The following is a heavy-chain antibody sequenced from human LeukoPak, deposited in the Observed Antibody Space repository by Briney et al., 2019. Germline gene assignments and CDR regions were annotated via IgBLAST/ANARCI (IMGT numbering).Heavy chain of an antibody. CDR1: GFTFSSYE. V-gene: IGHV3-48*03. CDR3: AGGGSGSYYNYYYYYGMDV. D-gene: IGHD3-10*01. Sequence: PGGSLRLSCAASGFTFSSYEMNWVRRAPGKGLEWVSYISSSGSAIYYADSVKGRFTISRDNAKNSLYLQMNSLRAEDTAVYYCAGGGSGSYYNYYYYYGMDVWGQGTTVTVSS. J-gene: IGHJ6*02. CDR2: ISSSGSAI.